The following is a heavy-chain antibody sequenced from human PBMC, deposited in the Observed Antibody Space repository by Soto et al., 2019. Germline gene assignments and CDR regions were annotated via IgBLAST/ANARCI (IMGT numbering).Heavy chain of an antibody. CDR2: ISAYNGNT. D-gene: IGHD3-10*01. V-gene: IGHV1-18*01. Sequence: ASVKVSCKASGYTFTSYGISWLRQARGQGLEWMVCISAYNGNTNYAQKLQGRVTMTTDTSTSTAYIELRSLRSDDTAVYYCARSGLWFGELLVLFEYWGQGTMVTVSS. J-gene: IGHJ4*02. CDR1: GYTFTSYG. CDR3: ARSGLWFGELLVLFEY.